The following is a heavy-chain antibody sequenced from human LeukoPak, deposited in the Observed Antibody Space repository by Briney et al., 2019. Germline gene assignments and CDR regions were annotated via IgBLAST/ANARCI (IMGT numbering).Heavy chain of an antibody. CDR3: ARIKYYYDSSGYYSYFDC. Sequence: VASVKVSCKASGDTFTGYYMHWVRQAPGQGLEWMGWINPNSGGTNYAQKFQGRVTMTRDTSINTAYMELSRLRSDDTAVYYCARIKYYYDSSGYYSYFDCWGQGTLVTVSS. D-gene: IGHD3-22*01. V-gene: IGHV1-2*02. J-gene: IGHJ4*02. CDR1: GDTFTGYY. CDR2: INPNSGGT.